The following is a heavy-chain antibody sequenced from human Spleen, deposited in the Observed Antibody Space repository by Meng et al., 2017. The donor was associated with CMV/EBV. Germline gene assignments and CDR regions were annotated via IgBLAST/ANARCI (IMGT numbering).Heavy chain of an antibody. CDR2: ISYDGSNK. CDR3: ARDGSY. D-gene: IGHD3-10*01. V-gene: IGHV3-30-3*01. Sequence: QVELVEAGGGVVQPGGSLRLSCAASGFTFSSYAMHWVRQAPGKGLEWVAVISYDGSNKYYADSVKGRFTISRDNSKNTLYLQMNSLRAEDTAVYYCARDGSYWGQGTLVTVSS. J-gene: IGHJ4*02. CDR1: GFTFSSYA.